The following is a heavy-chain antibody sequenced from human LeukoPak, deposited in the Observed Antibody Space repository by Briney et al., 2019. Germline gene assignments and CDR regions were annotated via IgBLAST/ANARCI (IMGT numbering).Heavy chain of an antibody. CDR1: GFNFRSYG. V-gene: IGHV3-30*02. D-gene: IGHD2-21*02. Sequence: GGSLRLSCAASGFNFRSYGMHWVRQAPGKGLEWVAFIRYDGSGKYYADSVKGRFTISRDNSKNTLYLQMNSLRAEDTAVYYCAKRVTYYYYMDVWGKGTTVTVSS. CDR2: IRYDGSGK. J-gene: IGHJ6*03. CDR3: AKRVTYYYYMDV.